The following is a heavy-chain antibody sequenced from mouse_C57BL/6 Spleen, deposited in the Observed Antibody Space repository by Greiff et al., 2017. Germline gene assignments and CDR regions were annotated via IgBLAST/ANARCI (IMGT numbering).Heavy chain of an antibody. V-gene: IGHV1-81*01. Sequence: VKLMESGAELARPGASVKLSCKASGYTFTSYGISWVKQRTGQGLEWIGEIFPRSGNTYYNEKFKGKATLTADKSSSTAYMELRSLTSEDSAVYFCARADYDGPYYAMDYWGQGTSVTVSS. CDR3: ARADYDGPYYAMDY. D-gene: IGHD2-4*01. J-gene: IGHJ4*01. CDR1: GYTFTSYG. CDR2: IFPRSGNT.